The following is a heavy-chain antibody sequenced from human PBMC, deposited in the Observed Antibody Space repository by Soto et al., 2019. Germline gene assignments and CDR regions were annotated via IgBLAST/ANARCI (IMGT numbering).Heavy chain of an antibody. J-gene: IGHJ3*01. Sequence: EVQLLESGGGLVRPGGSLRLSCAASAFTFSNYAMNWVRQAPGKGLEWVSVISGSGGSTSYADSVQGRFTISRDNSKNTLCLQMNSLRAEDTAIHYCVREDSAWDSRGSFDFWGRGTMVTVS. CDR3: VREDSAWDSRGSFDF. CDR2: ISGSGGST. V-gene: IGHV3-23*01. D-gene: IGHD6-19*01. CDR1: AFTFSNYA.